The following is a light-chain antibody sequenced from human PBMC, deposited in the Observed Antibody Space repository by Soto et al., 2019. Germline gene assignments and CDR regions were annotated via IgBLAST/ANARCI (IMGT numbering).Light chain of an antibody. CDR1: STDVGSYNL. J-gene: IGLJ2*01. V-gene: IGLV2-23*02. CDR2: EVT. Sequence: QSVLTQPASVSGSPGQWITISCTGTSTDVGSYNLVYWYQQHPGKAPKLMIYEVTKRPSGVSNPFSASRSGHPSSLSMSGLQDVEQADYSCSSARAYIYVVFGGGTKRTV. CDR3: SSARAYIYVV.